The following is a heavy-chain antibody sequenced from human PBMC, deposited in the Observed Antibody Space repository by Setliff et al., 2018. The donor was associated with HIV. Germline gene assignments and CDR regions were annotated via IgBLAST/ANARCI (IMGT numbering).Heavy chain of an antibody. CDR2: ISHSGST. CDR1: GGPSSGY. V-gene: IGHV4-34*01. D-gene: IGHD6-13*01. Sequence: SETLSLTCAVYGGPSSGYWSWVRQSPGKGLEWIGEISHSGSTNCNLSLKSRAAISADTSKKQFSLKLTSVTAADTGIYYCVASSSWSCRLNYWGQGTQVTVSS. CDR3: VASSSWSCRLNY. J-gene: IGHJ4*02.